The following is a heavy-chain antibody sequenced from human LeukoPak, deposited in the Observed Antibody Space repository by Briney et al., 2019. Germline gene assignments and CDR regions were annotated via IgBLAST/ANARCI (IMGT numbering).Heavy chain of an antibody. J-gene: IGHJ4*02. Sequence: GVSLRLCCAASGFTIKNAWMNWVRQAPGKGLEWVGRILSLTNGGTTDYAAPVKGRFTISRDDSKNTVYLQMNSLKTEDTAVYYCTNWNAARFDFWGQGTLVTVSS. CDR2: ILSLTNGGTT. CDR3: TNWNAARFDF. V-gene: IGHV3-15*01. CDR1: GFTIKNAW. D-gene: IGHD1-1*01.